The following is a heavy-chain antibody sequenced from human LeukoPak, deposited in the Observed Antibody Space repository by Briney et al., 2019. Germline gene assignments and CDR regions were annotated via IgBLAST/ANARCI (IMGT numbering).Heavy chain of an antibody. CDR3: AKERSSSWYVNSLDY. J-gene: IGHJ4*02. CDR2: ISAGGEST. V-gene: IGHV3-23*01. Sequence: GGSLRLSCAASGFTFSTYAMSWVRQAPGKGLEWLSGISAGGESTYYAESVKGRFTISRDNSKNTLYLQLDSLRAEDTAVYYYAKERSSSWYVNSLDYWGQGTLVTASS. D-gene: IGHD6-13*01. CDR1: GFTFSTYA.